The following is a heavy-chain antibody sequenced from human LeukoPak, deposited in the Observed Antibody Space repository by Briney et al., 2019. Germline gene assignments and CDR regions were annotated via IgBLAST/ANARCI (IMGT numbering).Heavy chain of an antibody. CDR1: GGSISRSAYY. Sequence: PSETLALTCTVSGGSISRSAYYWSWIRQFPGKGLEWIGYIYYSGSTNYNPSLKSRVTISVDTSKNQFSLKLSSVTAADTAVYYCARVLYSYGLSRTYYFDYWGQGTLVTVSS. V-gene: IGHV4-61*08. J-gene: IGHJ4*02. CDR2: IYYSGST. D-gene: IGHD5-18*01. CDR3: ARVLYSYGLSRTYYFDY.